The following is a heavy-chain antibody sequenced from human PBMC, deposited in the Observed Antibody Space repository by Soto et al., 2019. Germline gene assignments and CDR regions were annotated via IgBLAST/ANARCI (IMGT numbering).Heavy chain of an antibody. J-gene: IGHJ1*01. D-gene: IGHD3-22*01. V-gene: IGHV1-69*01. Sequence: QVQLVQSGAEVKKPGSSVKVSCKASGGTFSSYAISWVRQAPGQGLEWMGGIIPIFGTANYAQKFQGRVTITADESTSTAYMELSSLRPEDTAVYYCARYGYYYDSSGYYAEYFQHWGQGTLVTVSS. CDR1: GGTFSSYA. CDR2: IIPIFGTA. CDR3: ARYGYYYDSSGYYAEYFQH.